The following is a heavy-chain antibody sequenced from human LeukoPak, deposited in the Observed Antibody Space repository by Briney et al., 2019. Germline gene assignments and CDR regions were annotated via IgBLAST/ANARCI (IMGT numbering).Heavy chain of an antibody. Sequence: PGGSLRLSCAASGFTFSSYEMNWVRQAPGKGLEWVSYISSSGSTIYYADSVKGRFTISRDNAKKTLYLQMNSLRAEDTAVYYCARASNWSDADFEYWGQGTLVTVSS. CDR1: GFTFSSYE. V-gene: IGHV3-48*03. CDR3: ARASNWSDADFEY. CDR2: ISSSGSTI. J-gene: IGHJ4*02. D-gene: IGHD1-1*01.